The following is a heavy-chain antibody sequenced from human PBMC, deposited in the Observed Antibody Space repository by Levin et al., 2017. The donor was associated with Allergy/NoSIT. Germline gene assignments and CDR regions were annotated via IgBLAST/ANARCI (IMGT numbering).Heavy chain of an antibody. D-gene: IGHD5-18*01. J-gene: IGHJ4*02. Sequence: GGSLRLSCEARGIIFSNHGMSWVRQAPGKGLEWVAAISATGGSYYYAGSVKGRFTVSRDNSKNTLFLQMNRLRGDDTAVYYCAKDRGFSYGYGFDSWGQGTLVTVSS. CDR2: ISATGGSY. V-gene: IGHV3-23*01. CDR1: GIIFSNHG. CDR3: AKDRGFSYGYGFDS.